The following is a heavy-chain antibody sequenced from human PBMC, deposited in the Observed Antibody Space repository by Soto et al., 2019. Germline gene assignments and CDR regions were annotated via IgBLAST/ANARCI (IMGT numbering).Heavy chain of an antibody. CDR1: GGSISSSSYY. CDR3: ARVGVTDIVVVVAAPGPFDY. D-gene: IGHD2-15*01. V-gene: IGHV4-39*01. J-gene: IGHJ4*02. CDR2: IYYSGST. Sequence: SETLSLTCTVSGGSISSSSYYWGWIRQPPGKGLEWIGSIYYSGSTYYNPSLKSRVTISVDTSKNQFSLKLSSVTAADTAVYYCARVGVTDIVVVVAAPGPFDYWGQGTLVTSPQ.